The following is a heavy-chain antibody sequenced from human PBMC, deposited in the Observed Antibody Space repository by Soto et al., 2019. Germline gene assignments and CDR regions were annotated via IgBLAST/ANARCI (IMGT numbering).Heavy chain of an antibody. CDR1: GFTFSSYA. V-gene: IGHV3-30-3*01. CDR3: ARDRRGYCSSTSCPNTYYYHYGMDV. D-gene: IGHD2-2*01. J-gene: IGHJ6*02. CDR2: ISYDGSNK. Sequence: GGSLRLSCAASGFTFSSYAMHWVRQAPGKGPEWVAVISYDGSNKYYADSVKGRFTISRDNSKNTLYLQMNSLRAEDTAVYYCARDRRGYCSSTSCPNTYYYHYGMDVWGQGTTVTVSS.